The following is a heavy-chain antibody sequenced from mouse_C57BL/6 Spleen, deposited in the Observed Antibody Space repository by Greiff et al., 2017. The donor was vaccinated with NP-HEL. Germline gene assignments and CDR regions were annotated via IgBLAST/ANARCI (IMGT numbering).Heavy chain of an antibody. CDR3: ARRNWEPFGY. J-gene: IGHJ2*01. V-gene: IGHV5-17*01. D-gene: IGHD4-1*01. Sequence: EVKLVESGGGLVKPGGSLKLSCAASGFTFSDYGMHWVRQAPEKGLEWVAYISSGSSTIYYADTVKGRFTISRDNAKNTLFLQMTSLRSEDTAMYYCARRNWEPFGYWGQGTTLSVSS. CDR1: GFTFSDYG. CDR2: ISSGSSTI.